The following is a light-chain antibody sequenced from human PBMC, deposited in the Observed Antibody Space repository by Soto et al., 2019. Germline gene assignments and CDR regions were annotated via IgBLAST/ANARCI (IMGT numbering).Light chain of an antibody. CDR1: STDVGTYNL. Sequence: QSALTQPASVSGSPGQSITVSCTGTSTDVGTYNLVSWYQQHPGKAPNLIIYEGSKRPSGVSNRFSGSKSGNTASLTISGLQAEDEADYYCCSYAGSRTFIFGCGTKLTVL. CDR3: CSYAGSRTFI. V-gene: IGLV2-23*01. CDR2: EGS. J-gene: IGLJ2*01.